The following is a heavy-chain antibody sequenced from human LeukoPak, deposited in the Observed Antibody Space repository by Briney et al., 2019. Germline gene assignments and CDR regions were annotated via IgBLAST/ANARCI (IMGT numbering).Heavy chain of an antibody. Sequence: GASAKVSCKASGDTFSSYYMHWVRQAPGQGLEWMGWINPNSGGTNYAQKFQGRVTMTRDTSISTAYMELSRLRSDDTAVYYCASGVVVPAANDYWGQGTLVTVSS. CDR1: GDTFSSYY. CDR3: ASGVVVPAANDY. CDR2: INPNSGGT. V-gene: IGHV1-2*02. D-gene: IGHD2-2*01. J-gene: IGHJ4*02.